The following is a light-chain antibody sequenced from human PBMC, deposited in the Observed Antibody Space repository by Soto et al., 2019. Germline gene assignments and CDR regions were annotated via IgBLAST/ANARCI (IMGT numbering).Light chain of an antibody. V-gene: IGLV2-14*01. J-gene: IGLJ1*01. CDR2: EVS. Sequence: QSALTQPASVSGSPGQSITISCTGTSSDVGGYNYVSWYHQHPGKAPKDMIYEVSNRPSGVSNRFSGSKSGNTASLTISGLQAEDEADYCSSYTSSSTLVFGTGTKLTVL. CDR3: SSYTSSSTLV. CDR1: SSDVGGYNY.